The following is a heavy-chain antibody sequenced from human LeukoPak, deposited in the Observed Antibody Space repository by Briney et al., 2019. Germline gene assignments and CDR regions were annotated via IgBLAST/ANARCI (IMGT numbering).Heavy chain of an antibody. CDR3: ARARGYYYMDV. CDR1: GFTFSSHA. J-gene: IGHJ6*03. V-gene: IGHV3-48*04. D-gene: IGHD3-10*01. Sequence: GGPLRLSCAASGFTFSSHAMHWVRQAPGKGLEWVSYISSSSSTIYYADSVKGRFTISRDNAKNSLYLQMNSLRAEDTAVYYCARARGYYYMDVWGKGTTVTVSS. CDR2: ISSSSSTI.